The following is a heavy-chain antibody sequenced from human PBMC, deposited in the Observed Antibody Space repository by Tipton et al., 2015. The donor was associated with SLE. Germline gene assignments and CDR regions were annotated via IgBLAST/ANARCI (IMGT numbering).Heavy chain of an antibody. J-gene: IGHJ3*01. Sequence: TLSLTCTVSGVSINSHYWTWIRQPPGKGLEWIGFIHHSGNTKYNTSLESRVTMSIDTSKNQFSLKLSSVTAADTAVYYCARDFPPFGYSPSGNRGDAFDLWGQGTMVTVSS. CDR2: IHHSGNT. V-gene: IGHV4-59*11. D-gene: IGHD3-16*01. CDR1: GVSINSHY. CDR3: ARDFPPFGYSPSGNRGDAFDL.